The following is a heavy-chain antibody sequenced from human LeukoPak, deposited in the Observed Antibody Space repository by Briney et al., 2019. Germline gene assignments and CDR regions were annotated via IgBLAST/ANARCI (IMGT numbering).Heavy chain of an antibody. CDR2: IYSGGST. Sequence: GGSLRLSCAASGFTVSSNYMSWVRQAPGKGLEWVSVIYSGGSTYYADSVKGRFTISRDNSKNTLYLQMNSLRAEDTAVYYCARYCSSTRGDYYHMDVWGKGTTVTVSS. J-gene: IGHJ6*03. CDR1: GFTVSSNY. D-gene: IGHD2-2*01. CDR3: ARYCSSTRGDYYHMDV. V-gene: IGHV3-66*02.